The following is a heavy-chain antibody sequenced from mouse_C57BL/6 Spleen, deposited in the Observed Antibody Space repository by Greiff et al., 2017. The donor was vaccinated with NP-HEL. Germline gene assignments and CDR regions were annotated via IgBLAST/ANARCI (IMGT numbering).Heavy chain of an antibody. CDR2: IDPENSDT. CDR3: TLGRLHCFAY. J-gene: IGHJ3*01. D-gene: IGHD3-2*02. Sequence: EVQLQQSGAELVRPGASVKLSCTASGFNIKDDYMHWVKQRPEQGLEWIGWIDPENSDTEYASKFQGKATITADTSSNTAYLQLSSLTSEDAAVYYCTLGRLHCFAYWGQGTLVTVAA. CDR1: GFNIKDDY. V-gene: IGHV14-4*01.